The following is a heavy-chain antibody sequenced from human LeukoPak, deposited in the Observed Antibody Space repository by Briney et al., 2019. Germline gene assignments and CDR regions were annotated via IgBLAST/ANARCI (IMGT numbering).Heavy chain of an antibody. D-gene: IGHD5-12*01. Sequence: GGSLRLSCAASGFMFDDYGMSWVRQRPGKGLEWVSSISSSSSYIYYADSVKGRFTISRDNAKNSLYLQMNSLRAEDTAVYYCARVPLVATIPDYWGQGTLVTVSS. CDR3: ARVPLVATIPDY. CDR2: ISSSSSYI. V-gene: IGHV3-21*01. J-gene: IGHJ4*02. CDR1: GFMFDDYG.